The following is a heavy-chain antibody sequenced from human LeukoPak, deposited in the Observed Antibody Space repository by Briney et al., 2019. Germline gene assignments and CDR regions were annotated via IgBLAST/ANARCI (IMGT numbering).Heavy chain of an antibody. Sequence: PGGSLRLSCVASGFTFSNYWLHWVRQAPGKGLVWVSRINIDESTANYADSVKGRFTISRDNAKNTLYLQMNSLRAEDTAVYYCARARSSIAAYDYWGQGTLVTVSS. CDR1: GFTFSNYW. J-gene: IGHJ4*02. D-gene: IGHD6-6*01. V-gene: IGHV3-74*01. CDR2: INIDESTA. CDR3: ARARSSIAAYDY.